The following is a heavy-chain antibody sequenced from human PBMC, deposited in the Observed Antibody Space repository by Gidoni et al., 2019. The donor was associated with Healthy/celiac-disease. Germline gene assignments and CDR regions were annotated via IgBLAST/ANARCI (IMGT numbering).Heavy chain of an antibody. Sequence: QVQLVQSGAEVKKPGSSVKVSCKASGGTFSSYAISWVRQAPGQGLEWMGRIIPILGIANYAQKFQGRVTITADKSTSTAYMELSSLRSEDTAVYYCARDGERYCSGGSCYVAYWGQGTLVTVSS. CDR3: ARDGERYCSGGSCYVAY. D-gene: IGHD2-15*01. J-gene: IGHJ4*02. CDR1: GGTFSSYA. CDR2: IIPILGIA. V-gene: IGHV1-69*04.